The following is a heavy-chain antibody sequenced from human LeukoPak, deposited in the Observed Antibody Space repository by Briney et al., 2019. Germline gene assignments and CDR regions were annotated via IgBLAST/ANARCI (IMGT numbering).Heavy chain of an antibody. Sequence: SETLSLTCTVSGGSISSSDYYWGWIRQPPGKGLEWIGSIHYRGSTYYNPSLKSRVTISVDTSKNQFSLKLSSVTAADTAVYYCARERDSSGFDAFDIWGQGTMVTVSS. J-gene: IGHJ3*02. CDR2: IHYRGST. CDR3: ARERDSSGFDAFDI. D-gene: IGHD3-22*01. V-gene: IGHV4-39*02. CDR1: GGSISSSDYY.